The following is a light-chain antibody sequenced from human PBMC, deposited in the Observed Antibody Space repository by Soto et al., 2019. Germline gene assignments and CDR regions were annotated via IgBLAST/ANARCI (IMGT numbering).Light chain of an antibody. J-gene: IGKJ1*01. V-gene: IGKV3-20*01. CDR1: QTITGSY. CDR2: GAS. Sequence: EIVLTQSPGIMSLSSGERATLSCRASQTITGSYLAWYQQKPGQAPRLLIYGASVSATGIPDSFSGGGSGTDFTLTISRVEPEDFAVYYCQQYGSAPRTFGQGTKVEIK. CDR3: QQYGSAPRT.